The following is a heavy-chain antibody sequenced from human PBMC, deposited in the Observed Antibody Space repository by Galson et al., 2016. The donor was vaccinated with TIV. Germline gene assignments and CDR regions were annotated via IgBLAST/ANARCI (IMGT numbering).Heavy chain of an antibody. D-gene: IGHD1-26*01. CDR2: IYYSGST. CDR1: GGSISNAGYF. V-gene: IGHV4-31*03. Sequence: TLSLTCNVSGGSISNAGYFWSWIRLRPGKGLEWIGNIYYSGSTYYNPSLKSRVTMSVDKSQNQFSLNLRSVTAADTAVYYCARWADSGSYYDYFQHWGQGTLVTVSS. CDR3: ARWADSGSYYDYFQH. J-gene: IGHJ1*01.